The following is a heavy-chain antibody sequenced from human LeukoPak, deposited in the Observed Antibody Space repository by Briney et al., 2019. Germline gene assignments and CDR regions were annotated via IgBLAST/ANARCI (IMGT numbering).Heavy chain of an antibody. D-gene: IGHD4-23*01. J-gene: IGHJ5*02. CDR1: GGSISSYY. CDR3: ARDYGGNYEA. Sequence: SETLSLTCTVSGGSISSYYWSWIRQPPGKGLEWIGYIYYSGSTNYNPSLKSRVTISVDTSKNQFSLKLSSVTAADTAAYYCARDYGGNYEAWGQGTLVTVSS. CDR2: IYYSGST. V-gene: IGHV4-59*01.